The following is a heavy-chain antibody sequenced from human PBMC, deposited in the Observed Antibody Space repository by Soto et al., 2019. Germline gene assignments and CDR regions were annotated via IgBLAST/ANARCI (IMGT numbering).Heavy chain of an antibody. CDR3: ARMDGDYDYFAMDV. V-gene: IGHV2-26*01. D-gene: IGHD4-17*01. J-gene: IGHJ6*02. Sequence: QVTLKESGPVLVKPTETLTLTCTVSGFSLTNPRMGVSWIRQPPGKPLEWLAHFFSDADRSYSASMQSRFTMSTDTSGSQVVLSMTNMDPVDTATYFFARMDGDYDYFAMDVWGQATTVSVSS. CDR2: FFSDADR. CDR1: GFSLTNPRMG.